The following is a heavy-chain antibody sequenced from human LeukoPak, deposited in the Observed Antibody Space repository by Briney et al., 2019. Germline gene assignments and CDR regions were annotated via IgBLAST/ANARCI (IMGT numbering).Heavy chain of an antibody. CDR3: ARGYQGIEYFQH. CDR1: GGSISSYY. J-gene: IGHJ1*01. CDR2: IYYTGST. V-gene: IGHV4-59*01. D-gene: IGHD2-2*01. Sequence: KASETLSLTCTVSGGSISSYYWTWIRQSPGKGLEWIVHIYYTGSTNYNPSLKSRVTISLDTSKNQFSLKLTSVTAADTAVYYCARGYQGIEYFQHWGQGTLVTVSS.